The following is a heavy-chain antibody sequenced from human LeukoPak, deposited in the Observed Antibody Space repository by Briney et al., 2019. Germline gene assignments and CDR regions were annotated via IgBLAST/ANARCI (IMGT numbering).Heavy chain of an antibody. CDR1: GFTFSSYG. CDR2: IWYDGSNK. J-gene: IGHJ4*02. Sequence: GGSLRLSCAASGFTFSSYGMHWVRQAPGKGLEWVAVIWYDGSNKYYADSVKGRFTISRDNSKNTLYLQMNSLRAEDTAVYYCARCRDGYNYYFDYWGQGTLVTVSS. CDR3: ARCRDGYNYYFDY. D-gene: IGHD5-24*01. V-gene: IGHV3-33*01.